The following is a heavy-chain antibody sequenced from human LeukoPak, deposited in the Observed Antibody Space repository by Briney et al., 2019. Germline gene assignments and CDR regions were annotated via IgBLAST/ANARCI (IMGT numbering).Heavy chain of an antibody. CDR2: ISGSDYST. CDR3: ARDPRTVQI. V-gene: IGHV3-23*01. D-gene: IGHD1-1*01. Sequence: GGSLRLSCAASGFTFSNYALNWVRQAPGKGLEWVSSISGSDYSTYYADSVKGRFTVSRDNSKNTLYLQMDSLRVEDTAIYYCARDPRTVQIWGQGTLVTVSS. J-gene: IGHJ4*02. CDR1: GFTFSNYA.